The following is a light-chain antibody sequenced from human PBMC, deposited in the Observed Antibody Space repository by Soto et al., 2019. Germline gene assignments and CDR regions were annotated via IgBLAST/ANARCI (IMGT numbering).Light chain of an antibody. Sequence: QSALTQPASVSGSPGQSITISCTGTSSDVGCYNYVSWYQQHPGKAPKLMIYDVSNRPSGVCNRFSGSKSGNTASLTISGLQAEDEADYYCSSYTSSSTPYVFGTGTKLTVL. CDR3: SSYTSSSTPYV. CDR1: SSDVGCYNY. V-gene: IGLV2-14*01. J-gene: IGLJ1*01. CDR2: DVS.